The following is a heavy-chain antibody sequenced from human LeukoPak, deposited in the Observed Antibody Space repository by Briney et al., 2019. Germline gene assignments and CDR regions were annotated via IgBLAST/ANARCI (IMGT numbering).Heavy chain of an antibody. Sequence: PGGSLRLSCAASGFTFSDYYTSWMRQAPGKGLEWVSYIDGSSRYLYYADSVKGRFTISRDNAENSLFLQMNSLRGEDTAAYYCVRAYSRGYSDDFDYWGQGTLVTVSS. V-gene: IGHV3-11*01. J-gene: IGHJ4*02. D-gene: IGHD3-22*01. CDR1: GFTFSDYY. CDR3: VRAYSRGYSDDFDY. CDR2: IDGSSRYL.